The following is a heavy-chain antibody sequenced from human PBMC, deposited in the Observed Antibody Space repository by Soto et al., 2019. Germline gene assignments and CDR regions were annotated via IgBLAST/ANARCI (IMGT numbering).Heavy chain of an antibody. CDR3: ARDNPGSGYPPHGVVDAFDI. J-gene: IGHJ3*02. Sequence: SETLSLTCAVSGGSISSGGYSWILIRQPPGKGLEWIGYIYHSGSTYYNPSLKSRVTISVDRSKNQFSLKLNSVTAADTAVYYCARDNPGSGYPPHGVVDAFDIWGQGTMVTVSS. CDR2: IYHSGST. D-gene: IGHD3-3*01. V-gene: IGHV4-30-2*01. CDR1: GGSISSGGYS.